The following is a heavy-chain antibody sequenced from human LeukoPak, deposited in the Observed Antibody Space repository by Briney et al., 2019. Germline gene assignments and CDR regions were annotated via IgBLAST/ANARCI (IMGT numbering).Heavy chain of an antibody. V-gene: IGHV4-34*01. Sequence: SETLSLTCAVYGGSFSGNYWSWIRQPPGKGLEWIGEINHSGRTNYNPSLKSRVTISVDTSKNQFSLKLSSVTAADTAVYYCASDGYSYGYGMDVWGQGTTVTVSS. CDR3: ASDGYSYGYGMDV. CDR1: GGSFSGNY. CDR2: INHSGRT. D-gene: IGHD5-18*01. J-gene: IGHJ6*02.